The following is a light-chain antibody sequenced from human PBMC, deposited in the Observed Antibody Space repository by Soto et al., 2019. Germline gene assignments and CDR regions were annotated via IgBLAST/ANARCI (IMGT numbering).Light chain of an antibody. V-gene: IGLV1-44*01. CDR1: SSNIGRNS. CDR2: SYN. Sequence: QSVLTQPPSASGTPGQRVTISCSGSSSNIGRNSVNWYQHLPGTAPKLLIYSYNQRPSGVPDRFSGSKSDTSASLAISGLQSEDEAEYYCTAWDDNLSGQVFGGGTKLTVL. CDR3: TAWDDNLSGQV. J-gene: IGLJ3*02.